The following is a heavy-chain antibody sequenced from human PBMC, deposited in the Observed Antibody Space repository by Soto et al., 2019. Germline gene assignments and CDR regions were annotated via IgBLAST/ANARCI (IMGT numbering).Heavy chain of an antibody. Sequence: PGGSLRLSCAASGFTFSSYSMNWVRQAPGKGLEWVSSISSSSSYIYYADSVKGRFTISRDNAKNPLYLQMNSLRAEDTAVYYCARDPYYYGSGSYSNWFDPWGQGTLVTVSS. CDR1: GFTFSSYS. CDR2: ISSSSSYI. J-gene: IGHJ5*02. CDR3: ARDPYYYGSGSYSNWFDP. V-gene: IGHV3-21*01. D-gene: IGHD3-10*01.